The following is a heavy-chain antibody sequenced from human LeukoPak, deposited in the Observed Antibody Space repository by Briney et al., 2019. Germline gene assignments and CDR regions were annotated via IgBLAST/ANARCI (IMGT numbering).Heavy chain of an antibody. V-gene: IGHV4-30-4*01. J-gene: IGHJ4*02. CDR2: IYYSGST. CDR1: GGSISSGDYY. D-gene: IGHD5-12*01. CDR3: ARDQGWLRIFDH. Sequence: PSQTLSLTCTVSGGSISSGDYYWSWIRQPPGKGLEWIGYIYYSGSTYYNPSLKSRVTISVDTSKNQFSLKLSSVTAADTAVYYCARDQGWLRIFDHWGQGTLVTVSA.